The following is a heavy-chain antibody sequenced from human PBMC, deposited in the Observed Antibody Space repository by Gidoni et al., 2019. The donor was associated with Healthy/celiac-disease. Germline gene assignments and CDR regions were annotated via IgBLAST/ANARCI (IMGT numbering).Heavy chain of an antibody. D-gene: IGHD6-13*01. CDR3: ARAIAAVQYYYYYYMDV. V-gene: IGHV4-59*01. Sequence: QVQLQESGPGLVKPSETLSLTCTVSGGSISSYYWSWIRQPPGKGLEWIGYIYYSGSTNYNPSLKIRVTISVDTSKNQFSLKLSSVTAADTAVYYCARAIAAVQYYYYYYMDVWGKGTTVTVSS. CDR1: GGSISSYY. CDR2: IYYSGST. J-gene: IGHJ6*03.